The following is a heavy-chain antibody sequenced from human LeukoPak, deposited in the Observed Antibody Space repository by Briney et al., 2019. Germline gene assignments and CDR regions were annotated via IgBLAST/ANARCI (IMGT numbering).Heavy chain of an antibody. V-gene: IGHV1-46*01. D-gene: IGHD3-3*01. CDR1: GYTFTSYY. CDR2: INPSGGST. J-gene: IGHJ3*02. CDR3: ARQMTRITIFGDTWMGDAFDI. Sequence: ASVKVSCKASGYTFTSYYMHWVRQAPGQGLEWMGIINPSGGSTSYAQKFQGRVTMTTDTSTSTAYMELRSLGSDDTAVYYCARQMTRITIFGDTWMGDAFDIWGQGTMVTVSS.